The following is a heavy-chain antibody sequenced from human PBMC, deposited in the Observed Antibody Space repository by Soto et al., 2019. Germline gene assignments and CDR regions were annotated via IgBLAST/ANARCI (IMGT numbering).Heavy chain of an antibody. D-gene: IGHD2-2*01. CDR3: ARAARYCSTTSCFSFFYWFDP. V-gene: IGHV1-18*04. J-gene: IGHJ5*02. Sequence: QVQLVQSGAEVKKPGASVKVSCKASGYTFTSYGFSWVRQAPGQGLEWMGWISGYNGNTNYAQKFQGRVTMTTDTSTSTAYMGLRSLRSDDTAVYYCARAARYCSTTSCFSFFYWFDPWGQGTLVTVSS. CDR2: ISGYNGNT. CDR1: GYTFTSYG.